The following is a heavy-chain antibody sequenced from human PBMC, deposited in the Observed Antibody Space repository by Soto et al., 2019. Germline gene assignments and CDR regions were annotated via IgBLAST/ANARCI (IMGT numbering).Heavy chain of an antibody. J-gene: IGHJ5*02. D-gene: IGHD1-1*01. CDR3: VRDGTKTLRDWFDL. V-gene: IGHV4-4*07. CDR2: IYATGTT. CDR1: SATVCSLY. Sequence: PSGRPSIGCTVSSATVCSLYWSWIWKFAGKGLEWIGRIYATGTTDYNPSLKSRVMMSVDTSKKQFSLKLRSVTAADTAVYYCVRDGTKTLRDWFDLWGQGISVPVSS.